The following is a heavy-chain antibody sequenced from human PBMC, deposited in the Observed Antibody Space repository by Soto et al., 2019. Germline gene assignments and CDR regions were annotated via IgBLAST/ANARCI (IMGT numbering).Heavy chain of an antibody. CDR2: INVGNGGT. Sequence: QVQLVQSGAEEKKPGASVKVSCKASGYTFTTYPMNWLRQAPGQRPEWMGWINVGNGGTKYSQKFQGRVSITRDKAASTAYRQLGRLRSDETAGYYCATDRGGYCRGGSCPEAGFDHWGQGTLVTVTS. J-gene: IGHJ5*02. CDR3: ATDRGGYCRGGSCPEAGFDH. V-gene: IGHV1-3*05. CDR1: GYTFTTYP. D-gene: IGHD2-15*01.